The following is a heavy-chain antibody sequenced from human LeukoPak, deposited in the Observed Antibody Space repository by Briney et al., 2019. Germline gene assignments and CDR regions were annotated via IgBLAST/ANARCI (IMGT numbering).Heavy chain of an antibody. CDR2: INHSGST. CDR3: ARDAYDFWSGERDY. J-gene: IGHJ4*02. D-gene: IGHD3-3*01. Sequence: SETLSLTCAVYGGSFSGYHWSWIRQPPGKGLEWIGEINHSGSTKYNPSLKSRVTISVDTSKKQFSLKVTSVTAADTAVYYCARDAYDFWSGERDYWGQGTLVTVSS. CDR1: GGSFSGYH. V-gene: IGHV4-34*01.